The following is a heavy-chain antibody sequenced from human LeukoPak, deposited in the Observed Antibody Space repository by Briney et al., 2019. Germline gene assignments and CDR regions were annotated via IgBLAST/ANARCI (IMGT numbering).Heavy chain of an antibody. Sequence: PGGSLRLSCAASGFTVSSNNMSWVRQAPGKGREWVSVIYSGGSTYYADSVKRRFTISRDNAKTTLYLQMNGLRAEDTAVYYCARDPSSFGLDVWGQGTTVTVSS. V-gene: IGHV3-66*01. CDR1: GFTVSSNN. CDR2: IYSGGST. D-gene: IGHD6-6*01. CDR3: ARDPSSFGLDV. J-gene: IGHJ6*02.